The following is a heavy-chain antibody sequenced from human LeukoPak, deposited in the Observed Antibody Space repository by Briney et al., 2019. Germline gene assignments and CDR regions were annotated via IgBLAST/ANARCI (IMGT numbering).Heavy chain of an antibody. J-gene: IGHJ5*02. Sequence: ETLSLTCTVSGGSIRSSYYYWGWIRQAPGKGLEWVANIKQDGSEKYYVDSVEGRFTISRDNAKNSLYLQMNSLRAEDTAVYYCARDADLSGWYRFDPWGQGTLVTVSS. CDR3: ARDADLSGWYRFDP. CDR1: GGSIRSSYYY. D-gene: IGHD6-19*01. CDR2: IKQDGSEK. V-gene: IGHV3-7*01.